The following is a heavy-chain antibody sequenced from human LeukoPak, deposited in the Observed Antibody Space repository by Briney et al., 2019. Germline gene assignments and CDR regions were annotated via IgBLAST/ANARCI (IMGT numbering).Heavy chain of an antibody. D-gene: IGHD4-23*01. Sequence: SETLSLTCAVYGGSLSGYYWSWIREPPGKGLEWIGELNHSGGTNYNPSLKSRVTISVDASKNQFSLKRSSVTAADTAVYYCAILGGNSGYGGQGTLVTVSS. J-gene: IGHJ4*02. CDR2: LNHSGGT. CDR1: GGSLSGYY. V-gene: IGHV4-34*01. CDR3: AILGGNSGY.